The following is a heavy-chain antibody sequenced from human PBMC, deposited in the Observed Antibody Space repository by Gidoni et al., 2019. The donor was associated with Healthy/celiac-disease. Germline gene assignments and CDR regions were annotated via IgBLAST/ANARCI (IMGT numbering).Heavy chain of an antibody. CDR2: ISWNSGSI. V-gene: IGHV3-9*01. J-gene: IGHJ1*01. D-gene: IGHD6-13*01. Sequence: EVQLVESGGGLVQPGRSLRLSCAASGFTFDDYAMHWVRQAPGKGLEWVSGISWNSGSIGYADSVKGRFTISRDNAKNSLYLQMNSLRAEDTALYYCAKDSSNQPEYFQHWGQGTLVTVSS. CDR1: GFTFDDYA. CDR3: AKDSSNQPEYFQH.